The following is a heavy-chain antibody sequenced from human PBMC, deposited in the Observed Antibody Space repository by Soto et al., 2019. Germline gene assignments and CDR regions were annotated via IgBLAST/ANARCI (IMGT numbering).Heavy chain of an antibody. CDR1: GFTFSSYP. CDR2: IGGSGTGFNT. D-gene: IGHD2-2*01. J-gene: IGHJ4*02. Sequence: EVQLLESGGGLVRPGGSLRLSCAASGFTFSSYPMKWVRQGPGKGLEWVSTIGGSGTGFNTDNADSVKGRFVISRDNSKNTVYLQMNSLRAEDTALYYCARVAPYCSTTTCYIDSWGQGTLVTVSS. V-gene: IGHV3-23*01. CDR3: ARVAPYCSTTTCYIDS.